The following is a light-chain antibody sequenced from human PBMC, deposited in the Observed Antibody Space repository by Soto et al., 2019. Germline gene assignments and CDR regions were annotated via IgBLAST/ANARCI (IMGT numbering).Light chain of an antibody. Sequence: QSVLTQPPSVSGAPGQRVTISCTGSSSNIGAGYDVHWYQQLPGTAPKLLIYGNSNRPSGVPDLFSGSKSGTSASLAITGLQAEDEADYYCQSYDSSLSVVVFGGGTKLTVL. V-gene: IGLV1-40*01. CDR1: SSNIGAGYD. CDR3: QSYDSSLSVVV. CDR2: GNS. J-gene: IGLJ2*01.